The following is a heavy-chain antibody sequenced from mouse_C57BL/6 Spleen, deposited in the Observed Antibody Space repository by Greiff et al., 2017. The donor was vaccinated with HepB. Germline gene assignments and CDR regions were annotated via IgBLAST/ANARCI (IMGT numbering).Heavy chain of an antibody. CDR1: GFTFSSYT. CDR2: ISGGGGNT. V-gene: IGHV5-9*01. D-gene: IGHD1-1*01. CDR3: ARRYYGSSHWYFDV. Sequence: EVMLVESGGGLVKPGGSLKLSCAASGFTFSSYTMSWVRQTPGKRLEWVATISGGGGNTYYPDSVKGRFTISRDNAKNTLYLQMSSLRSEDTALYYCARRYYGSSHWYFDVWGTGTTVTVSS. J-gene: IGHJ1*03.